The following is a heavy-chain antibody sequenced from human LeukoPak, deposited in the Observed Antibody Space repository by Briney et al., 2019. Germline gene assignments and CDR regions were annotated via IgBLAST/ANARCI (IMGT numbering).Heavy chain of an antibody. V-gene: IGHV4-34*01. Sequence: SETLSLTCAVYGGSFSGYYWSWIRQPPGKGLEWIGEINHSGSTNYNPSLKSRVTISVDTSKNQFSLKLSSVTAADTAVYYCASSYDSSGYPYFQHWGQGTLVTVSS. CDR2: INHSGST. CDR3: ASSYDSSGYPYFQH. D-gene: IGHD3-22*01. J-gene: IGHJ1*01. CDR1: GGSFSGYY.